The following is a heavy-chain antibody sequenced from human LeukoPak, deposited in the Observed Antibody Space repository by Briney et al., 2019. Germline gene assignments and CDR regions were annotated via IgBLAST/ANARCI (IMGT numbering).Heavy chain of an antibody. CDR2: IKSKIHGGTI. CDR1: GFTFDKAW. D-gene: IGHD3-10*01. CDR3: ARRSWVYGSGSREPGDAFDI. V-gene: IGHV3-15*01. Sequence: GGSLRLSCAASGFTFDKAWMTWVRQAPGKGLEWVGRIKSKIHGGTIDYAAPVKGRFTISRDDSENTVYLQMSSLRTEDTAMYYCARRSWVYGSGSREPGDAFDIWGQGTMVTVSS. J-gene: IGHJ3*02.